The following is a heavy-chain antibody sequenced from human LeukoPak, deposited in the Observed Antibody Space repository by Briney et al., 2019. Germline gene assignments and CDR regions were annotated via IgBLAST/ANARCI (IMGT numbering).Heavy chain of an antibody. Sequence: GGSLRLSCAVSGFTFSDYYMSWIRQAPGRGLEWVSYISSSSTYTKYADSVKGRVTISRDNAKNSLYLQMNSLRAEDTAVYYCELHSSSWTIDSWGQGTLVTVSS. V-gene: IGHV3-11*06. CDR3: ELHSSSWTIDS. CDR1: GFTFSDYY. CDR2: ISSSSTYT. D-gene: IGHD6-13*01. J-gene: IGHJ4*02.